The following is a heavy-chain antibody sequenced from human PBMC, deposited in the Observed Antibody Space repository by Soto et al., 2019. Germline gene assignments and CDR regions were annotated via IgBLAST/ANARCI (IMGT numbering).Heavy chain of an antibody. Sequence: AESLRLSCAASGFTFSSYAMSWVRQAPGKGLEWVSAISGSGGSTYYADSVKGRFTISRDNSKNTLYLQMNSLRAEDTAVYYCAKVMVKTWFDPWGQGTLVTVSS. J-gene: IGHJ5*02. V-gene: IGHV3-23*01. CDR3: AKVMVKTWFDP. CDR1: GFTFSSYA. CDR2: ISGSGGST. D-gene: IGHD5-18*01.